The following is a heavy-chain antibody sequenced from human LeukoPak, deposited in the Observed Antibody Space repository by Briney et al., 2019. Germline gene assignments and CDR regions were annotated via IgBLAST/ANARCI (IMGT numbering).Heavy chain of an antibody. D-gene: IGHD1-26*01. V-gene: IGHV3-33*01. Sequence: SGRSLRLSCAASGFTFNEFGVHWVRQAPGQGLEWVALIWYDGSNKYYADSVKGRFTISRDNSKNTVYLQMNSLRVEDTAIYYCARDRPTGSYYSIDYWGQGTLATVYS. CDR3: ARDRPTGSYYSIDY. CDR2: IWYDGSNK. J-gene: IGHJ4*02. CDR1: GFTFNEFG.